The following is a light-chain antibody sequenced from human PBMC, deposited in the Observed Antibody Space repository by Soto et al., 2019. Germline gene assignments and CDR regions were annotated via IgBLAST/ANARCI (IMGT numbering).Light chain of an antibody. Sequence: QSVLTQLPSASGTPGQRVTISCSGSSSNIGTNYVYWYKQLPGTAPKLLIYCNDQRPSGVPDRLSGSKSGTSASLAISGLRSEDEADYYCATRDNSLSRWVFGGGTKVTVL. J-gene: IGLJ3*02. CDR2: CND. V-gene: IGLV1-47*02. CDR3: ATRDNSLSRWV. CDR1: SSNIGTNY.